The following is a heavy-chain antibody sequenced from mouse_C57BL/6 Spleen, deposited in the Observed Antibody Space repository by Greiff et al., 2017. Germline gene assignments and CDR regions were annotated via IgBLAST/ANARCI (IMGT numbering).Heavy chain of an antibody. V-gene: IGHV5-17*01. CDR2: ISSGSSTI. Sequence: EVQVVESGGGLVKPGGSLKLSCAASGFTFSDYGMHWVRQAPEKGLEWVAYISSGSSTIYYADTVKGRFTISRDNAKNTLFLQMTSLRSEDTAMYYCARDLYYYGSSYNFDYWGQGTTLTVSS. J-gene: IGHJ2*01. CDR3: ARDLYYYGSSYNFDY. CDR1: GFTFSDYG. D-gene: IGHD1-1*01.